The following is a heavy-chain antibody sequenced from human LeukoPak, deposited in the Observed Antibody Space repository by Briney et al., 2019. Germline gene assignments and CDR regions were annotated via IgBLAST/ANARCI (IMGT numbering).Heavy chain of an antibody. J-gene: IGHJ4*02. CDR3: ARDCSLEWFGELCADY. D-gene: IGHD3-10*01. V-gene: IGHV3-48*01. CDR1: GLTFSSYS. Sequence: PGGSLRLSCAASGLTFSSYSMNWVRQAPGKGLEWVSYISSSSSTIYYADSVKGRFTISRDNAKNSLYLQMNSLRAEDTAVYHCARDCSLEWFGELCADYWGQGTLVTVSS. CDR2: ISSSSSTI.